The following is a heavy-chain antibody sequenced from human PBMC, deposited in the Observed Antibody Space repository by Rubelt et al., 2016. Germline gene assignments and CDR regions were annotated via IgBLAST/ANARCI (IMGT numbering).Heavy chain of an antibody. CDR3: AKGSFAGIALAGLLDY. V-gene: IGHV1-2*04. Sequence: QVQLVQSGAEVKKPGASVKVSCKASGYTFTSYPMHWLRQAPGQRLEWLGWINPDRGGPKYAQKFQGWVSMTRNTSISTAYMELSSLKLGDTALYYCAKGSFAGIALAGLLDYWGQGTLVTVSS. CDR1: GYTFTSYP. CDR2: INPDRGGP. D-gene: IGHD6-19*01. J-gene: IGHJ4*02.